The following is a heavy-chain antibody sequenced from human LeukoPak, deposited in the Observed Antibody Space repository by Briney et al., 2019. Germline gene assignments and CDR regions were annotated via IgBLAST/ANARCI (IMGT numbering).Heavy chain of an antibody. CDR2: IYYSGST. CDR1: GGSISSGGYY. J-gene: IGHJ4*02. Sequence: SQTLSLTCTVSGGSISSGGYYWSWSRQHPGKGLEWIGYIYYSGSTYYNPSLKSRVTISVDTSKNQFSLKLSSVTAADTAVYYCARSYDSSGYYYWGQGTLVTVSS. D-gene: IGHD3-22*01. V-gene: IGHV4-31*03. CDR3: ARSYDSSGYYY.